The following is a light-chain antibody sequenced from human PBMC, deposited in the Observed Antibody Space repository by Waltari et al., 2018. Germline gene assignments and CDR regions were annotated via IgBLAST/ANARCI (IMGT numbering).Light chain of an antibody. J-gene: IGKJ4*01. Sequence: DIQMTQSPSSLAASLGDRVTITCRASQGISKFLAWFRQKPGKAPESLIYGASSLQSGVPSRFSGSGSGTDFTLTISSLQPEDFASYYCQQYKTFPLTFGGGTKVEIK. CDR3: QQYKTFPLT. CDR2: GAS. V-gene: IGKV1-16*01. CDR1: QGISKF.